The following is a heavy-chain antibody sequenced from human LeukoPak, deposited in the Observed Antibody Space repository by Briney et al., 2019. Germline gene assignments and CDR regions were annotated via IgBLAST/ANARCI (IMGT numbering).Heavy chain of an antibody. CDR3: ARDESPVYYDSSGYYPTFDY. CDR2: IKRDGSEK. V-gene: IGHV3-7*01. Sequence: GGSLRVSCAASGFTFSSYWMSWVRQAPGKGLEWVANIKRDGSEKYYVDSVKGRFTISRDNAKNSLYLQMNSLRAEDTAVYYCARDESPVYYDSSGYYPTFDYWGQGTLVTVSS. D-gene: IGHD3-22*01. CDR1: GFTFSSYW. J-gene: IGHJ4*02.